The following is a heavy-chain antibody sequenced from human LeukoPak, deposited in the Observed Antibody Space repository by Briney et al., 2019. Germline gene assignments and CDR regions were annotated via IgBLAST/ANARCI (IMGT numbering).Heavy chain of an antibody. CDR1: GFTFRRYW. V-gene: IGHV3-74*01. CDR2: INSDGSST. Sequence: GGSLRLSCAASGFTFRRYWMHWVRQAHGKGLVGVSRINSDGSSTSYADSVKGRFTISRDNAKNTLYLQMNSLRAEDTAVYYCARVSSPLTWGQGTLVTVSS. CDR3: ARVSSPLT. J-gene: IGHJ5*02. D-gene: IGHD6-13*01.